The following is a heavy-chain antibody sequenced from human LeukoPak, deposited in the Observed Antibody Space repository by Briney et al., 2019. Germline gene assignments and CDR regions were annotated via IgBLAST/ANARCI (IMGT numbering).Heavy chain of an antibody. CDR2: VSASGGST. J-gene: IGHJ6*03. CDR1: GFTFSSYG. V-gene: IGHV3-23*01. D-gene: IGHD6-19*01. CDR3: AKLYSWSVAGTGYYYYMDA. Sequence: PGGTLRLSCAASGFTFSSYGMSWVRQAPGKGLEWVSAVSASGGSTYYADSVKGRFTISRDNSKNTLYLQMNSLRAEDTAVYYCAKLYSWSVAGTGYYYYMDAWGKGTTVTISS.